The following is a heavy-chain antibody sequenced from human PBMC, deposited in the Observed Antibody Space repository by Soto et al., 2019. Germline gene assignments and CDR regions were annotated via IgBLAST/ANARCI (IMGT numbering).Heavy chain of an antibody. CDR1: GYTITSYY. J-gene: IGHJ6*02. V-gene: IGHV1-46*01. Sequence: ASVKVSCKASGYTITSYYMHWVRQAPGQGLEWMGIINPSGGSTSYAQKFQGRVTMTRDTSTSTVYMELSSLRSEDTAVYYCAGGRGYSMYYYYGMDVWGQGTTVTVSS. D-gene: IGHD5-18*01. CDR3: AGGRGYSMYYYYGMDV. CDR2: INPSGGST.